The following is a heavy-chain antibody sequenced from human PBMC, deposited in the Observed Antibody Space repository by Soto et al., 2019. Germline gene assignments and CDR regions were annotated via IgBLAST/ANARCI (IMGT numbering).Heavy chain of an antibody. CDR1: GYTFTGYY. CDR3: ARDSIDCSGGSCYLTHNWFDP. CDR2: INPNSGGT. J-gene: IGHJ5*02. Sequence: QVQLVQSGAEVKKPGASVKVSCKASGYTFTGYYMHWVRQAPGQGLEWMGWINPNSGGTNYAQKFQGRVNMTRDTSISTAYMELSRLRSDDTAVYYCARDSIDCSGGSCYLTHNWFDPWGQGTLVTVSS. V-gene: IGHV1-2*02. D-gene: IGHD2-15*01.